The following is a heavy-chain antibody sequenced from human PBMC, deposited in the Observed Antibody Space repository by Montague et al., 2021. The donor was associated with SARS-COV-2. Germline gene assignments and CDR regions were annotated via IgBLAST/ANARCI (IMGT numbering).Heavy chain of an antibody. CDR3: SGKVLTGPADY. V-gene: IGHV4-4*02. CDR1: GVSITSTNW. J-gene: IGHJ4*02. CDR2: ISYGGSA. Sequence: SETLSLTCAVSGVSITSTNWWSLFRQPPGKGLEWIGEISYGGSATYNPSLKSRATISMDRSRNHLSLKLISVTAADTTIYYCSGKVLTGPADYWGQGTLVTVS.